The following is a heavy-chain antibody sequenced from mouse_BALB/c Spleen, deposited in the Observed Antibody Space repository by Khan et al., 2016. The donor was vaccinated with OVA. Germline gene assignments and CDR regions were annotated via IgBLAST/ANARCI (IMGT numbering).Heavy chain of an antibody. V-gene: IGHV2-3*01. J-gene: IGHJ4*01. CDR3: AKRNQCTLYAMDY. CDR2: IWGDGST. CDR1: GFSLTTYG. Sequence: QVQLKQSGPGLVAPSQSLSITCTVSGFSLTTYGVSWVRQPPGKGLEWLGVIWGDGSTNYHSALISRLTISKDKPKSQVFLKLNSLQTDDTSTYYCAKRNQCTLYAMDYWGQGTSVTVSS. D-gene: IGHD6-1*01.